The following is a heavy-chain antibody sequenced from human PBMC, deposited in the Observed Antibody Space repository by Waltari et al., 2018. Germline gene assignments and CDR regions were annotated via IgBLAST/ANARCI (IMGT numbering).Heavy chain of an antibody. Sequence: QVQLVQSGAEVKKPGASVKVSCKASGYTFTSYDINWFRQPTGQGLEWMGGMNPNRVNTAYARKYQGRVTRTRITSISTAKKDIGSRRYEETAVNYFARGAGLYSSWSLVSRNWFDPWGQGTLVTVSS. CDR1: GYTFTSYD. V-gene: IGHV1-8*01. CDR2: MNPNRVNT. J-gene: IGHJ5*02. CDR3: ARGAGLYSSWSLVSRNWFDP. D-gene: IGHD6-6*01.